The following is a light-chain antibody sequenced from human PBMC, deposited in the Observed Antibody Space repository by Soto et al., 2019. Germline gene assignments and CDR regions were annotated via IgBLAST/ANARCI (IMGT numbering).Light chain of an antibody. J-gene: IGKJ1*01. CDR3: QQTYSPKWT. CDR1: QSVSSY. V-gene: IGKV3-11*01. CDR2: AAS. Sequence: EIVLTQSPATLSLSPGERATLSCRASQSVSSYLAWYQQKPGQAPRLLIYAASTRATGIPARFSGSGSGTDFTLSIKSLQPEDFAVYYCQQTYSPKWTFGQGTKVDIK.